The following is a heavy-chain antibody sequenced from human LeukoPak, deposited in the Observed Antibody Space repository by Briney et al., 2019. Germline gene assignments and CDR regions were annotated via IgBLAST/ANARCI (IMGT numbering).Heavy chain of an antibody. V-gene: IGHV3-7*03. Sequence: GGSLRLSCAASGFTFSNYWMAWVRKAPGKGPEWVANINLDGSQKYYVDSVKGRFTISRDNAENSLYLQMNSLKTEDTAVYYCTTGGYRYGDDYWGQGTLVTVSS. CDR3: TTGGYRYGDDY. J-gene: IGHJ4*02. D-gene: IGHD5-18*01. CDR2: INLDGSQK. CDR1: GFTFSNYW.